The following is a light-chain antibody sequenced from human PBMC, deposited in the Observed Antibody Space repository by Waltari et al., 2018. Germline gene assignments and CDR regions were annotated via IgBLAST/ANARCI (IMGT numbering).Light chain of an antibody. CDR3: HQYTNFPLT. CDR1: QSISAW. J-gene: IGKJ4*01. Sequence: DIQMTQSPSTLSASVGDRVTITCRASQSISAWLAWYQLRPGKAPKLLNTDASILERGVPSRFSGSGSGTEFTLTINSLQPDDFATYYCHQYTNFPLTFGGGTTVEIK. V-gene: IGKV1-5*01. CDR2: DAS.